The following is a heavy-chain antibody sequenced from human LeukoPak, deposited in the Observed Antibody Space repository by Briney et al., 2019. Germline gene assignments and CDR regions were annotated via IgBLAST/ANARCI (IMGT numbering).Heavy chain of an antibody. Sequence: GGSLRLSCAASGLTFSIHAMSWVRQAPGKGLERVSAISGSGDSTYYADSVKGGFTISRDNSKNTLYLQTNSLRAEDTAVYYCAKSLGDRGYYFYYFDYWGQGTLVTVSS. CDR3: AKSLGDRGYYFYYFDY. CDR1: GLTFSIHA. D-gene: IGHD3-22*01. CDR2: ISGSGDST. V-gene: IGHV3-23*01. J-gene: IGHJ4*02.